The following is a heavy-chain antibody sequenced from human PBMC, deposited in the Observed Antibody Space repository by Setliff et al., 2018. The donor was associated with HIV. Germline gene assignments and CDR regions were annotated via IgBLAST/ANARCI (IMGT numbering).Heavy chain of an antibody. CDR3: ARHRNLDRRGEAFDI. J-gene: IGHJ3*02. CDR1: GGSFGTYY. D-gene: IGHD3-10*01. Sequence: TLSLTCAVYGGSFGTYYWSWIRQPPGVGLQWIGEINHSGSTHYNPSLKRRVTISVDTSKNQFSLKLNSVTAADTAVYYCARHRNLDRRGEAFDIWGQGTMVTVSS. CDR2: INHSGST. V-gene: IGHV4-34*01.